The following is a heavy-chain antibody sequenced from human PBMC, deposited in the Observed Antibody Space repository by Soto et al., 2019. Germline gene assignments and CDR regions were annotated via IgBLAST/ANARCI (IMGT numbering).Heavy chain of an antibody. CDR2: VSFDGNNR. CDR3: VKSFFYDSSGYHYGLFDH. Sequence: QVQLVESGGGVVQPGRSLRLSCAASGFTFSKYAMYWVRQAPGRGPEWVAVVSFDGNNRFHADSVRGRFTISRDNSKSTLFQQMDSLRVEDTAVYYCVKSFFYDSSGYHYGLFDHWGQGALVTVSS. V-gene: IGHV3-30*18. CDR1: GFTFSKYA. J-gene: IGHJ4*02. D-gene: IGHD3-22*01.